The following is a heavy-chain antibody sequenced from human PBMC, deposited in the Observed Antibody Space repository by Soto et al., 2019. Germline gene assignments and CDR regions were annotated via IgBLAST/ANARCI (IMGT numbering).Heavy chain of an antibody. CDR2: INAGNGNT. V-gene: IGHV1-3*01. D-gene: IGHD6-6*01. CDR3: ARDQPIAARPNYYYYGMDV. CDR1: GYTFTSYA. Sequence: GASVKVSCKASGYTFTSYAMHWVRQAPGQRLEWMGWINAGNGNTKYSQKFQGRVTITRDTSASTAYMELSSLRSEDTAVYYCARDQPIAARPNYYYYGMDVWGQGTTVTVSS. J-gene: IGHJ6*02.